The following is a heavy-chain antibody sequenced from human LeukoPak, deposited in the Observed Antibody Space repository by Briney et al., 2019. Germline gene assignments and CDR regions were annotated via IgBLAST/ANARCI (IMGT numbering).Heavy chain of an antibody. CDR2: IKSKTDGGTT. CDR1: GFTFSNAW. CDR3: TTLWELLLTDY. V-gene: IGHV3-15*01. J-gene: IGHJ4*02. Sequence: GGSLRLSCAASGFTFSNAWMSWVRQAPGKGLEWVGRIKSKTDGGTTDYAAPVKGRFTISRDDSKNTLYLRMNSLKTEDTAVYYCTTLWELLLTDYWGQGTLVTVSS. D-gene: IGHD1-26*01.